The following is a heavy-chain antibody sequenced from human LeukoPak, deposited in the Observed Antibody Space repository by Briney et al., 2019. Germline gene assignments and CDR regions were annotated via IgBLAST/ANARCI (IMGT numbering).Heavy chain of an antibody. CDR1: GFPFSSYA. V-gene: IGHV3-23*01. Sequence: GGSLRLSCAAAGFPFSSYAMSWVRQAPGKGLEWVSAIVGDGVSTYYADYVKGRFTISRDNSNNTLYLQMNNLRAEDTAVYYCAKTHGSSWHPLDFWGQGTLVTASS. J-gene: IGHJ4*02. CDR3: AKTHGSSWHPLDF. D-gene: IGHD6-13*01. CDR2: IVGDGVST.